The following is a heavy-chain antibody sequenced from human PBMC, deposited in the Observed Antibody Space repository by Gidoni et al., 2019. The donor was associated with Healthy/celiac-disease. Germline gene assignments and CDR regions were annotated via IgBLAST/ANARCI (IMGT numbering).Heavy chain of an antibody. CDR1: GYSFTSYW. CDR3: ARLPSTYYDFWSGQGAYYYYGMDV. J-gene: IGHJ6*02. D-gene: IGHD3-3*01. V-gene: IGHV5-51*01. Sequence: EVQLVQSGAEVKKPGESLKISCKGSGYSFTSYWIGWVRQMPGKGLEWMGIIYPGDSDTRYSPSFQGQVTISADKSISTAYLQWSSLKASDTAMYYCARLPSTYYDFWSGQGAYYYYGMDVWGQGTTVTVSS. CDR2: IYPGDSDT.